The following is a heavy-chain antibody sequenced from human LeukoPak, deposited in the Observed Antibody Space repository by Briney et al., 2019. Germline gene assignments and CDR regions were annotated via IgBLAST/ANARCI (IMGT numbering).Heavy chain of an antibody. J-gene: IGHJ4*02. CDR3: ARDSGYDYSFDY. Sequence: ASVKVSCKASGYTFTGYYMHWVRQAPGQGLEWMGRINPNSGGTNYAQKFQGRVTMTRDTSISAAYMELSRLRSDDTAVYYCARDSGYDYSFDYWGQGTLVTVS. V-gene: IGHV1-2*06. CDR1: GYTFTGYY. D-gene: IGHD5-12*01. CDR2: INPNSGGT.